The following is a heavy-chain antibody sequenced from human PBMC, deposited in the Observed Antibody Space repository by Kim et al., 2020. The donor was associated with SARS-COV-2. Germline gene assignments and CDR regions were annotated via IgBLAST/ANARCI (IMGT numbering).Heavy chain of an antibody. D-gene: IGHD3-22*01. CDR3: ARSWDSSGYYYDLDY. CDR1: GYTFTSYA. V-gene: IGHV7-4-1*02. CDR2: INTNTGNP. Sequence: ASVKVSCKASGYTFTSYAMNWVRQAPGQGLEWMGWINTNTGNPTYAQGFTGRFVFSLDTSVSTAYLQISSLKAEDTAVYYCARSWDSSGYYYDLDYWGQGTLVTVSS. J-gene: IGHJ4*02.